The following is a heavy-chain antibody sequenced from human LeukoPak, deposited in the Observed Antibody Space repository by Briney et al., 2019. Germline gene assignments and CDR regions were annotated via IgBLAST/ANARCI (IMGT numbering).Heavy chain of an antibody. Sequence: GGSLRLSCAASGFIFSDHYMDWVRQAPGKGLEWVARSRNKANSYSTVYAASVQGRFTISRDESKNSLYLQMNSLITEDTAVYFCARGFHSFDIWGQGTMVTVSS. J-gene: IGHJ3*02. CDR2: SRNKANSYST. CDR1: GFIFSDHY. V-gene: IGHV3-72*01. CDR3: ARGFHSFDI.